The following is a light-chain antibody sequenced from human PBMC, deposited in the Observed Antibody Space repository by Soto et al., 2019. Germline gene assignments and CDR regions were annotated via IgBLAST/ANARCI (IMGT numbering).Light chain of an antibody. J-gene: IGLJ2*01. CDR1: NIGSKS. Sequence: VLTQPPSVSVAPGKTARITCGGNNIGSKSVHWYQQKPGQAPVLVIYYDSDRPSGIPERFSGSSSGNTATLTISRVEAGDEADYYCQVWDSSSDHVVFGGGTKLTVL. CDR2: YDS. CDR3: QVWDSSSDHVV. V-gene: IGLV3-21*04.